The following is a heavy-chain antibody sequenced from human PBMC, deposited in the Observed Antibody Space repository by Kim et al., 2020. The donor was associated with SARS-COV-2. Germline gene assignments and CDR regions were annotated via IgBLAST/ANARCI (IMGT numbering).Heavy chain of an antibody. CDR2: ISSSSSTI. CDR1: GFTFSSYS. Sequence: GGSLRLSCAASGFTFSSYSMNWVRQAPGKGLEWVSYISSSSSTIYYADSVKGRFTISRDNAKNSLYLQMNSLRAEDTAVYYCARDFKRIQLWLGAFDIWGQGTMVTVSS. V-gene: IGHV3-48*04. D-gene: IGHD5-18*01. CDR3: ARDFKRIQLWLGAFDI. J-gene: IGHJ3*02.